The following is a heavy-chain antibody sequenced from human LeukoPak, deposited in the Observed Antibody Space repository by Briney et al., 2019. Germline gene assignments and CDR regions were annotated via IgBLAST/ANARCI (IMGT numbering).Heavy chain of an antibody. D-gene: IGHD2-2*03. CDR1: GGSISSGGYY. J-gene: IGHJ2*01. CDR2: IYHSGST. CDR3: ARVDIVVVPASNFDL. V-gene: IGHV4-30-2*01. Sequence: SQTLSLTCTVSGGSISSGGYYWSWIRQPPGKGLEWIGYIYHSGSTYYNPSLKSRVTISVDTSKNQFSLKLNSVTAADTAVYYCARVDIVVVPASNFDLWGRGTLVTVSS.